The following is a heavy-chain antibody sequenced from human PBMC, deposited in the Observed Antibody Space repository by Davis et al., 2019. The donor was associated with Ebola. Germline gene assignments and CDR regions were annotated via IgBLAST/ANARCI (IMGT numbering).Heavy chain of an antibody. Sequence: GESLKISCAASGFTFSNAWMNWVRQAPGKGLEWVGRIRSKANSYATAYAASVKGRFTISRDDPKNTAYLQMNSLKTEDTAVYYCEVAVAGTGYMDVWGQGTTVTVSS. J-gene: IGHJ6*02. CDR3: EVAVAGTGYMDV. CDR2: IRSKANSYAT. V-gene: IGHV3-73*01. CDR1: GFTFSNAW. D-gene: IGHD6-19*01.